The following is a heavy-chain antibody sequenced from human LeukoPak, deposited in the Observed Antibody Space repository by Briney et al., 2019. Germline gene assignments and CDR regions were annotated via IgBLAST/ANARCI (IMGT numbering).Heavy chain of an antibody. CDR1: GGSFSGYY. CDR2: INHSGST. CDR3: ARVKDPGGYYYYYYMDV. Sequence: SETLSLTCAVYGGSFSGYYWSWIRQAPGKGLEWIGEINHSGSTNYNPSLKSRVAISVDTSKNQFSLKLTSVTAADTAVYYCARVKDPGGYYYYYYMDVWGKGTTVTVSS. V-gene: IGHV4-34*01. D-gene: IGHD3-16*01. J-gene: IGHJ6*03.